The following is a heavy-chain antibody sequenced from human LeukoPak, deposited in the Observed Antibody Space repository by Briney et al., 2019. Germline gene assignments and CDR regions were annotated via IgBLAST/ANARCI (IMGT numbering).Heavy chain of an antibody. CDR2: ISGSGGST. Sequence: PGGSLRLSCAASGFTFSSYAMSWVRQAPGKGLEWVSGISGSGGSTYYADSVKGRFTISRGNSKNTLYLQMNSLRAEDTAVYYCAKAWDSYDFWSGYHPLDYWGQGTLVTVSS. V-gene: IGHV3-23*01. CDR3: AKAWDSYDFWSGYHPLDY. CDR1: GFTFSSYA. J-gene: IGHJ4*02. D-gene: IGHD3-3*01.